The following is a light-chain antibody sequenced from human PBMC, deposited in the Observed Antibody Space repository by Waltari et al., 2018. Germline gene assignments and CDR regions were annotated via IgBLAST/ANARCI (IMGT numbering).Light chain of an antibody. Sequence: DIVMTQSPRSLPVTPGESASISCRSSQSLLYRNGFNYVDWYLQKPGQPPPLLIYLGSYRASGVPARFSGSGSGTDFTLKISRVEAEDFGVYYCMQSLQTPLTFGGGTKVEIE. J-gene: IGKJ4*01. V-gene: IGKV2-28*01. CDR3: MQSLQTPLT. CDR2: LGS. CDR1: QSLLYRNGFNY.